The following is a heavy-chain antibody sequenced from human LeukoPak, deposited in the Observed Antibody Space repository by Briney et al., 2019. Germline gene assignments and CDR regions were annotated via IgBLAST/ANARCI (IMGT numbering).Heavy chain of an antibody. J-gene: IGHJ4*02. CDR1: GYTLTDYY. Sequence: ASVKVSCKASGYTLTDYYMHWVRQAPGQGLEWMGRINPNSGGTNYAQKFQGRVTMTRDTSITTAYMELSSLRSDDTAVYYCASWDWNPNYYFDYWGQGTLVTVSS. D-gene: IGHD1-1*01. CDR3: ASWDWNPNYYFDY. V-gene: IGHV1-2*06. CDR2: INPNSGGT.